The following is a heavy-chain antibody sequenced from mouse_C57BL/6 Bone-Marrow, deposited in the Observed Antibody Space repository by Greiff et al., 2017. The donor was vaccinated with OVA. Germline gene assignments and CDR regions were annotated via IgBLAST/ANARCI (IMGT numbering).Heavy chain of an antibody. CDR2: IYPGGGYT. V-gene: IGHV1-63*01. J-gene: IGHJ2*01. D-gene: IGHD2-4*01. Sequence: VQLQQPGAELVRPGTSVKMSCKASGYTFTNYWIGWAKQRPGHGLEWIGDIYPGGGYTNYNEKFKGKATLTADKSSSTAYMQFSSLTSEDSAIYYCARGNDYSKPYYFDYWGQGTTLTVSS. CDR3: ARGNDYSKPYYFDY. CDR1: GYTFTNYW.